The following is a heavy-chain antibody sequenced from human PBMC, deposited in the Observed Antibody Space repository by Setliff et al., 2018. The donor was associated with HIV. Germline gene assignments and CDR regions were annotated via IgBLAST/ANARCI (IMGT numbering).Heavy chain of an antibody. CDR3: ASSITVAAGRSHYYYAMDV. CDR1: GYSFTSYW. CDR2: IHPSDSNT. V-gene: IGHV5-51*01. J-gene: IGHJ6*02. D-gene: IGHD2-15*01. Sequence: PGESLKISCKGSGYSFTSYWIGWVRQMPGKGLEWMGIIHPSDSNTRYSPSFRGQVTISADKSISTAYLQWSSLKALDTAMYYCASSITVAAGRSHYYYAMDVWGQGTTVTVS.